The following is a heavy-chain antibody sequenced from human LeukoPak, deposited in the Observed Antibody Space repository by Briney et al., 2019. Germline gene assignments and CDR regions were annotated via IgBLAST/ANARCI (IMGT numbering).Heavy chain of an antibody. V-gene: IGHV4-34*01. CDR2: INHSGST. CDR3: ARVYPPRITMIVVVSTSNWFDP. D-gene: IGHD3-22*01. Sequence: SETLSLTCAVYGGSFSGYYWSWIRQPPGKGLEWIGEINHSGSTNYNPSLKSRVTVSVDTSKNQFSLKLSSVTAADTAVYYCARVYPPRITMIVVVSTSNWFDPWGQGTLVTVSS. CDR1: GGSFSGYY. J-gene: IGHJ5*02.